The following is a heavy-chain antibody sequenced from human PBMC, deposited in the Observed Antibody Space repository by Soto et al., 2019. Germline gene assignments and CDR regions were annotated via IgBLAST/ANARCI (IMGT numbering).Heavy chain of an antibody. Sequence: EVQLLESGGGLVQPGGSLRLSCVVSGFTFGSYAMSWVRQAPEKGPEWVAILGGNGFTTYYADSVKGRFTISGDNSKSTLFLQMSSQSADITGLEYCSKAFRPSLNFFYYMDVWGRGTSVTVSS. CDR3: SKAFRPSLNFFYYMDV. J-gene: IGHJ6*03. CDR2: LGGNGFTT. D-gene: IGHD2-2*01. CDR1: GFTFGSYA. V-gene: IGHV3-23*01.